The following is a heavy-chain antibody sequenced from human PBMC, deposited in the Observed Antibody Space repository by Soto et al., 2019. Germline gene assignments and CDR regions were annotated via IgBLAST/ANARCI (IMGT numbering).Heavy chain of an antibody. D-gene: IGHD6-19*01. CDR2: ISYDGSNK. V-gene: IGHV3-30*18. J-gene: IGHJ6*02. CDR3: AKDQNSGIAVAEDGMDV. Sequence: TGGSLRLSCAASGFTFSSYGMHWVRQAPGKGLEWVAVISYDGSNKYYADSVKGRFTISRDNSKNTLYLQMNSLRAEDTAVYYCAKDQNSGIAVAEDGMDVWGQGTTVTVSS. CDR1: GFTFSSYG.